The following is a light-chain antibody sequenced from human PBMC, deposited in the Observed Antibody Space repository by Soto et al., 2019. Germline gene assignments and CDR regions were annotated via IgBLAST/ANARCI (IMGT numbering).Light chain of an antibody. V-gene: IGKV1-39*01. Sequence: DIQMTQSPSSLSASVGDRVTITCRASQSIATYLSWFQQKPGKAPKLLIYTASNLQSGVPSRFTGSGSGTEFTLTISSLHPEDFATYYCQQSYNTPPWTFGQGTKVEIK. CDR1: QSIATY. J-gene: IGKJ1*01. CDR3: QQSYNTPPWT. CDR2: TAS.